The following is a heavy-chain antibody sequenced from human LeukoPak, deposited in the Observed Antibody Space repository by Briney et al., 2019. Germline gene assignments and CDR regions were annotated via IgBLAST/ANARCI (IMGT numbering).Heavy chain of an antibody. V-gene: IGHV4-30-2*01. Sequence: PSETLSLTCTVSGGSISSGGYYWSWIRQPPGKGLERIGYIYHSGSTYYNPSLKSRVTISVDRSKNQFSLKLSSVTAADTAVYYCARVRVVPAATYIDWGQGTLVTVSS. CDR3: ARVRVVPAATYID. J-gene: IGHJ4*02. D-gene: IGHD2-2*01. CDR2: IYHSGST. CDR1: GGSISSGGYY.